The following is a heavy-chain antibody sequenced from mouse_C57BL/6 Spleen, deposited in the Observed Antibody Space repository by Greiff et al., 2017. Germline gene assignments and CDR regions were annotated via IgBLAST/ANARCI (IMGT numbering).Heavy chain of an antibody. CDR2: IDPSASYT. Sequence: QVQLQQPGAELVKPGASVKLSCKASGYTFTSYWMQWVKQRPGQGLEWIGEIDPSASYTNYNQKFKGKATLTVDTSSSTAYMQLSRLTSEDAAVYYCARSEGPGAMDYWGQGTSVTVSS. J-gene: IGHJ4*01. CDR1: GYTFTSYW. V-gene: IGHV1-50*01. CDR3: ARSEGPGAMDY.